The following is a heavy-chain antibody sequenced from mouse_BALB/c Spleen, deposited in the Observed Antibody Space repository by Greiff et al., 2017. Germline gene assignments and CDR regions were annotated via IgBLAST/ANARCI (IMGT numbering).Heavy chain of an antibody. CDR1: GYTFPSYV. Sequence: VQLQQSGPELVKPGASVKISSKASGYTFPSYVMHWVKQKPGQGLEWIGYINPYNDGTKYNEKFKGKATLTSDKSSSTAYMELSSLTSEDSAVYYCARERGYVTQGGLGYWGQGTTLTVSS. V-gene: IGHV1-14*01. D-gene: IGHD3-1*01. J-gene: IGHJ2*01. CDR2: INPYNDGT. CDR3: ARERGYVTQGGLGY.